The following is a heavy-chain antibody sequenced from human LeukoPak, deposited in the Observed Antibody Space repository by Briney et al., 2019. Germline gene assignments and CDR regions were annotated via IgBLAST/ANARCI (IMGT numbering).Heavy chain of an antibody. CDR2: IYYSGST. CDR1: GGSISSSSNY. J-gene: IGHJ5*02. Sequence: SETLPLTCTVSGGSISSSSNYWGWIRQPPGKGLEWIGIIYYSGSTYYNPSLKSRLTISVDTSKNQFSLKLSSVTATDTAVYYCARRGYCSSTSRYDYWFDAWGQGALVTVSS. CDR3: ARRGYCSSTSRYDYWFDA. D-gene: IGHD2-2*01. V-gene: IGHV4-39*01.